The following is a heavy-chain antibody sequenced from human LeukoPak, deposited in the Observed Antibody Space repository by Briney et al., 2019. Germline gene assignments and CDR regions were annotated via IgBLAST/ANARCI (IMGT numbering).Heavy chain of an antibody. D-gene: IGHD5-18*01. CDR2: INPNSGGT. V-gene: IGHV1-2*04. J-gene: IGHJ3*02. CDR1: GYTFTSYY. CDR3: AREGGYSSQHAFDI. Sequence: ASEKVSCKASGYTFTSYYMHWVRQAPGQGLEWMGWINPNSGGTNYAQKFQGWVTMTRDTSISTAYMELSRLRSDDTAVYYCAREGGYSSQHAFDIWGQGTMVTVSS.